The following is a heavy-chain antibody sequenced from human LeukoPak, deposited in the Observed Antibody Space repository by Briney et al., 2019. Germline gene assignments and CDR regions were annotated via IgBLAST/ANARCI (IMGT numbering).Heavy chain of an antibody. Sequence: SETLSLTCTVSGGSISSSSYYWGWIRQPPGKGLEWIGSIYYSGNTYYNPSLKSRVTISVDTSKNQFSLKLRSVTAADTAVYYCARQNDRSHDYWGQGTLVTVSS. CDR2: IYYSGNT. CDR1: GGSISSSSYY. D-gene: IGHD1-1*01. CDR3: ARQNDRSHDY. J-gene: IGHJ4*02. V-gene: IGHV4-39*01.